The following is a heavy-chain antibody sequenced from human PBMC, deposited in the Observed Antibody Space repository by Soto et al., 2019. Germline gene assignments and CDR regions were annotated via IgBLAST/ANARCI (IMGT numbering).Heavy chain of an antibody. J-gene: IGHJ4*02. CDR1: GFTFGRYW. CDR2: INGDGSRT. V-gene: IGHV3-74*01. Sequence: EVQLVESGGGSVQPGGSLRISCAASGFTFGRYWMDWVRQAPGKGLVWVSRINGDGSRTTYADYVKGRFTISRDNAQNTLDPQMNSLRVDDTAVYYCSRETLWFGESPKSGGQGTLVTFPS. CDR3: SRETLWFGESPKS. D-gene: IGHD3-10*01.